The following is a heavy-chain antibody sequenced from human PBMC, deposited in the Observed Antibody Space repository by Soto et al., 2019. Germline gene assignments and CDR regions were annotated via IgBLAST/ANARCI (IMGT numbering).Heavy chain of an antibody. CDR1: GGSISSGGYY. CDR2: IYYSGST. J-gene: IGHJ5*02. D-gene: IGHD4-4*01. CDR3: TRGLSNPGWFDP. V-gene: IGHV4-31*03. Sequence: QVQLQESGPGLVKPSQTLSLTCTVSGGSISSGGYYWSWIPQHPGKGLEWIGYIYYSGSTYYNPSLKSRVTISVDTSKNQFSLKLSSVTAADTAVYYCTRGLSNPGWFDPWGQGTLVTVSS.